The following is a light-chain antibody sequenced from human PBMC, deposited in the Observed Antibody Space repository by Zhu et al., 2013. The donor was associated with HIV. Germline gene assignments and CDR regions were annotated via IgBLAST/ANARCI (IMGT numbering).Light chain of an antibody. V-gene: IGKV1-5*03. Sequence: DIQMTQSLSTLSASVGDRVIISCRASQNINSWLAWYQQRPGRPPKLLIYKTSTLDSGVPSRFVGSGSGTDFTLTIDGLQADDFGTYFCQQYYIFSGNSFGQGT. CDR2: KTS. CDR3: QQYYIFSGNS. J-gene: IGKJ2*01. CDR1: QNINSW.